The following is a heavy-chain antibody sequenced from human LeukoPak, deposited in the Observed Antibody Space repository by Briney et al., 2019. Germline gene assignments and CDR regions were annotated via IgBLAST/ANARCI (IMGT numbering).Heavy chain of an antibody. CDR3: ARAPIAAPHFDY. CDR2: INHSGST. V-gene: IGHV4-34*01. Sequence: YWIGWIRQPPGKGLEWIGEINHSGSTNYNPSLKSRVTISVDTSKNQFSLKLSSVTAADTAVYYCARAPIAAPHFDYWGQGTLVTVSS. CDR1: Y. D-gene: IGHD6-6*01. J-gene: IGHJ4*02.